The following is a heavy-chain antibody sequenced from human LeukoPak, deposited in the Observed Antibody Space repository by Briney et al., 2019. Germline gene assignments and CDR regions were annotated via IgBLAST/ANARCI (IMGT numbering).Heavy chain of an antibody. V-gene: IGHV4-39*07. CDR3: ARESRRWDFGGDVGYYYYGYMDV. J-gene: IGHJ6*03. Sequence: SETLSLTCTVSGGSISSSSYYWSWIRQPPGKGLEWIGEINHSGSTNYNPSLKSRVTISVDTSKNQFSLKLSSVTAADTAVYYRARESRRWDFGGDVGYYYYGYMDVWRKGTTVTISS. CDR2: INHSGST. CDR1: GGSISSSSYY. D-gene: IGHD3-16*01.